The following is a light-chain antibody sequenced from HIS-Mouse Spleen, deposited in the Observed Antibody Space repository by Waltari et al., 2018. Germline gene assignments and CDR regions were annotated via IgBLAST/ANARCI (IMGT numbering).Light chain of an antibody. CDR2: EGS. CDR3: CSYAGSSTWV. Sequence: QSALTQPASVSGSPGQSITISCTGTSSDVGSYNLVSWYQQHPGKAPKLMIYEGSKRPSWVSNRFSGSKSGNTASLTISGLQAEDDADYYCCSYAGSSTWVFGGGTKLTVL. J-gene: IGLJ3*02. V-gene: IGLV2-23*01. CDR1: SSDVGSYNL.